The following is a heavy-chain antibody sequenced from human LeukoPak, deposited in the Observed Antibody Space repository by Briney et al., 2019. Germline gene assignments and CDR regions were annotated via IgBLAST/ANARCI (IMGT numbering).Heavy chain of an antibody. CDR1: GYTFTSYD. CDR3: ARGLRSSWYKVWEYFQH. Sequence: ASVKVSCKASGYTFTSYDINWVRQATGQGLEWTGWMNPNSGNTGYAQKFQGRVTMTRNTSISTAYMELSSLRSEDTAVYYCARGLRSSWYKVWEYFQHWGQGTLVTVSS. CDR2: MNPNSGNT. V-gene: IGHV1-8*01. J-gene: IGHJ1*01. D-gene: IGHD6-13*01.